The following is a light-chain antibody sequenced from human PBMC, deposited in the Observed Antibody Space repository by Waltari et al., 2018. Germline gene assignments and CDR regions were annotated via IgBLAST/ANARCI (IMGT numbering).Light chain of an antibody. J-gene: IGLJ3*02. Sequence: QSALTQPPSASGSPGQSVTISCTGTSSDVGGYNSVSWYQRHPGKAPNLMIYEVTKRPSGVPERFSGSKSGKTASLTVSGLQAEDEADYYCSSYAGNNNLVFGGGTKLTVL. CDR1: SSDVGGYNS. CDR2: EVT. V-gene: IGLV2-8*01. CDR3: SSYAGNNNLV.